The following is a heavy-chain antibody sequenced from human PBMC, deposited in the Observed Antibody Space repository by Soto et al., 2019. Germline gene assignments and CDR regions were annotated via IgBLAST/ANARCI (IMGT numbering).Heavy chain of an antibody. CDR1: GYTFTSYY. J-gene: IGHJ6*03. D-gene: IGHD2-2*01. CDR3: AKGDCSSTSCPPVYYYYYMDV. Sequence: ASVKVSCKASGYTFTSYYMHWVRQAPGQGLEWMGIINPSGGSTSYAQKFQGRVTMTRDTSMSTVYMELSSLRSEDTAVYYCAKGDCSSTSCPPVYYYYYMDVWGKGTTVTVSS. V-gene: IGHV1-46*03. CDR2: INPSGGST.